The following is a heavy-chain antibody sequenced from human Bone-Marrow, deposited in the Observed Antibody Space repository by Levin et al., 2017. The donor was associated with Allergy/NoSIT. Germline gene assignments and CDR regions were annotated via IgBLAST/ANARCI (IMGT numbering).Heavy chain of an antibody. D-gene: IGHD2-2*01. V-gene: IGHV3-33*01. J-gene: IGHJ2*01. CDR3: VRPAAMLDPDYWYFDL. CDR2: IWYDGSNK. Sequence: GGSLRLSCAASGFTLSSYGMHWVRQAPGKGLERVAVIWYDGSNKYYADSVKGRFAITRDNSRNTLYLQMNSVRAEDTAVYYCVRPAAMLDPDYWYFDLWGRGTLVTVSS. CDR1: GFTLSSYG.